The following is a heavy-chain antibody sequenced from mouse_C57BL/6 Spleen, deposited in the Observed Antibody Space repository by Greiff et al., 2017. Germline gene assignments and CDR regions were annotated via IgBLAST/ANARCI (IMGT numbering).Heavy chain of an antibody. CDR3: TRGWPLTFYYFDY. CDR2: IRNKANNHAT. CDR1: GFTFSDAW. V-gene: IGHV6-6*01. J-gene: IGHJ2*01. D-gene: IGHD1-3*01. Sequence: EVQLQESGGGLVQPGGSMKLSCAASGFTFSDAWMDWVRQSPEKGLEWVAEIRNKANNHATYYAESVKGRFTISRDDSKSSVYLQMNSLRAEDTGIYYCTRGWPLTFYYFDYWGQGTTLTVSS.